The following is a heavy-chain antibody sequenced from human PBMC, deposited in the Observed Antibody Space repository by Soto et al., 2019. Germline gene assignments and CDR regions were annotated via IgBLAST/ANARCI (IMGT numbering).Heavy chain of an antibody. CDR2: ISSSSSYI. J-gene: IGHJ4*02. Sequence: EVQLVESGGGLVKPGGSLRLSCAASGFTFSSYSMNWVRQAPGKGLEWVSSISSSSSYIYYADSVKGRFTISRDNAKNSLYLQMNSLGAEDTAVYYCARDGGYSSGWYTFDYWGQGTLVTVSS. CDR1: GFTFSSYS. V-gene: IGHV3-21*01. CDR3: ARDGGYSSGWYTFDY. D-gene: IGHD6-19*01.